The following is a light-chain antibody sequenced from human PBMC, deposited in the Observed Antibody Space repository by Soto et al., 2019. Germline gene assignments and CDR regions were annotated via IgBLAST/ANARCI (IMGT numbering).Light chain of an antibody. V-gene: IGLV1-40*01. CDR3: LSYDNSLSGVL. J-gene: IGLJ2*01. CDR1: GSNIGAGYD. Sequence: QAVVTQPPSVSGAPGQRVSISCTGSGSNIGAGYDVHWYRHLPGTAPKLLIYANTNRPSGVPDRFFGSKSATSASLAITGLQAEDEADYYCLSYDNSLSGVLFGGGTKLTVL. CDR2: ANT.